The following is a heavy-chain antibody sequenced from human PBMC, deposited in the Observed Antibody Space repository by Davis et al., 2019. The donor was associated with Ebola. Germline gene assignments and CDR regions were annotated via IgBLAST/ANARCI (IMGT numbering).Heavy chain of an antibody. V-gene: IGHV3-30*02. CDR1: GFSFSSYA. CDR2: IRYDGSNK. J-gene: IGHJ4*02. CDR3: ARDGRWLPDY. Sequence: GGSLRLSCAASGFSFSSYAMHWVRQAPGKGLEWVAVIRYDGSNKYSADSVRARFTISRDSSKNTLYLQMSSLRPEDTAVYYCARDGRWLPDYWGQGTLVTVSA. D-gene: IGHD6-19*01.